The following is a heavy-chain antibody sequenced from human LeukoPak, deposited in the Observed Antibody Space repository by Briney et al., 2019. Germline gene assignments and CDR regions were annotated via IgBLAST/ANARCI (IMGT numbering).Heavy chain of an antibody. CDR3: ARDAQYYYDSSGYYY. J-gene: IGHJ4*02. CDR2: IYYSGST. Sequence: PSETLSLTCTVSGGSISSYYWSWIRQPPGKGLEWIGYIYYSGSTNYNPSLKSRVTISVDTSKNQFSLKLSSVTAADTAVYYCARDAQYYYDSSGYYYWGQGTLVTVSS. V-gene: IGHV4-59*12. CDR1: GGSISSYY. D-gene: IGHD3-22*01.